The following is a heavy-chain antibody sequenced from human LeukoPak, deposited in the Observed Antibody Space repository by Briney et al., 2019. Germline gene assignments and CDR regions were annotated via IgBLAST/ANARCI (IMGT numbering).Heavy chain of an antibody. Sequence: GGSLRLSCAASGFTFSSYEMNWVRQAPGKGLEWVSYVSSSGSTIYYADSVKGRFTISRDRAKNSLYLQMNSLRAEDTAVYYCARVLDGYNLSPCDYWGQGTLVTVSS. D-gene: IGHD5-24*01. CDR3: ARVLDGYNLSPCDY. CDR2: VSSSGSTI. V-gene: IGHV3-48*03. J-gene: IGHJ4*02. CDR1: GFTFSSYE.